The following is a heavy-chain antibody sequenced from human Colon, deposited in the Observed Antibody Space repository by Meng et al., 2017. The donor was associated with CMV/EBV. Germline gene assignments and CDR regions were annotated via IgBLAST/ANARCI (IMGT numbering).Heavy chain of an antibody. V-gene: IGHV1-18*01. CDR2: ISGFNGKT. D-gene: IGHD4-11*01. CDR1: GYIFNHYG. CDR3: ARGSDYSNYVPIDS. Sequence: ASVKVSCKASGYIFNHYGLNWVRQAPGQGLEWLGWISGFNGKTYFAQNFQDRLTLTTDTSANTGYMELRGLTSDDTAVYYCARGSDYSNYVPIDSWGQGTLVTVSP. J-gene: IGHJ4*02.